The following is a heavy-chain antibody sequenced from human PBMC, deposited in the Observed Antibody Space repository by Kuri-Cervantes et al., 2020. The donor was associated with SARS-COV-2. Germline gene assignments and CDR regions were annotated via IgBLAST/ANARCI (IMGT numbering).Heavy chain of an antibody. J-gene: IGHJ1*01. CDR1: GFIVSSSY. CDR3: ARSCTYARCSEYFQH. D-gene: IGHD2-8*01. CDR2: IYDGGGT. Sequence: GGTLRLSCAASGFIVSSSYMSWVRQAPGKGLEWVSIIYDGGGTYYADSVKGQFTISRDISKNTVFLQMNRLRPEDTAVYYCARSCTYARCSEYFQHWGQGTLVTVSS. V-gene: IGHV3-66*02.